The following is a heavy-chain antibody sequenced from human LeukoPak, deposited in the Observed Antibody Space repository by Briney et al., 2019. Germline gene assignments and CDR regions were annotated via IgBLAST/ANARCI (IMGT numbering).Heavy chain of an antibody. CDR2: ISSSGSTI. CDR1: GFTFSNSW. J-gene: IGHJ4*02. CDR3: AREGSRDSSGYPFDY. V-gene: IGHV3-11*01. D-gene: IGHD3-22*01. Sequence: GGSLRLSCAGSGFTFSNSWMGWVRQAPGKGLEWVSYISSSGSTIYYADSVKGRFTISRDNAKNSLYLQMNSPRAEDTAVYYCAREGSRDSSGYPFDYWGQGTLVTVSS.